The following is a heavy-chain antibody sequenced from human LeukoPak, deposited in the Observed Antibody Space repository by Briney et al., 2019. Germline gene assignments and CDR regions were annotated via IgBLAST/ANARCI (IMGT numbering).Heavy chain of an antibody. J-gene: IGHJ4*02. Sequence: ASVKVSCKASGYTFTSYGISWVRQAPGQGLEWMGWISAYNGNTNYAQKLQGRVTITTDTSTSTAYMELRSLRSGDTAVYYCARDAARITIFGVVTYPYYFDYWGQGTLVTVSS. V-gene: IGHV1-18*01. CDR1: GYTFTSYG. D-gene: IGHD3-3*01. CDR3: ARDAARITIFGVVTYPYYFDY. CDR2: ISAYNGNT.